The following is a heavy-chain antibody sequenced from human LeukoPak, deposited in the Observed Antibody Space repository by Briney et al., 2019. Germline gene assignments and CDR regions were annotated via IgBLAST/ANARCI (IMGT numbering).Heavy chain of an antibody. J-gene: IGHJ3*02. CDR2: IKEDGSEK. CDR3: AGRIVDI. Sequence: GGSLRLSCAGSGFTFSSYWLSWVRQAPGKGLEWVANIKEDGSEKYYVDSVKGRFTISRDNAKNSMYLQMNSLRAEDTAVYYCAGRIVDIWGQGTMVTVSS. D-gene: IGHD1-26*01. CDR1: GFTFSSYW. V-gene: IGHV3-7*01.